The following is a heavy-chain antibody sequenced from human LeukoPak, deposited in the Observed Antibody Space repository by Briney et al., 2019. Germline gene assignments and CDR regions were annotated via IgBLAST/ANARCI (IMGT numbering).Heavy chain of an antibody. CDR3: IVFADSNH. J-gene: IGHJ5*02. V-gene: IGHV3-53*01. Sequence: PGGSLRLSCAASGLTGSHNDMSWVRQAPGKGLEWVSAIHTSGDTCYADSVNGRFTISRDTSNNTLYLQINSLSVEDTAVYYCIVFADSNHWGQGTLVTVSS. D-gene: IGHD2-15*01. CDR1: GLTGSHND. CDR2: IHTSGDT.